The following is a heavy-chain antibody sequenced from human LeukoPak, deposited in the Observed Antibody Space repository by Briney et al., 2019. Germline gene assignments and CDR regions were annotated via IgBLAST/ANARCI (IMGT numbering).Heavy chain of an antibody. D-gene: IGHD6-13*01. CDR2: IYYSGST. CDR3: ARGHSSSWYGGRYFDL. V-gene: IGHV4-59*12. Sequence: SETLSLTCTVSGGSISSSYWSWIRQPPGKGLEWIGYIYYSGSTNYNPSPKSRVTISVDTSKNQFSLKLSSVTAADTAVYYCARGHSSSWYGGRYFDLWGRGTLVTVSS. J-gene: IGHJ2*01. CDR1: GGSISSSY.